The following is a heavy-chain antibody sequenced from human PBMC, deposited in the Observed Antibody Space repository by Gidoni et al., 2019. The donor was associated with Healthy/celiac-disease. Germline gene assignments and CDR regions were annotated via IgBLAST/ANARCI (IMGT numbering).Heavy chain of an antibody. CDR2: INSDGSST. CDR1: GFTFSSYW. Sequence: EVQLVESGGGLVQPGGSLRLSCAASGFTFSSYWMHWVRQAPGKGLVWVSRINSDGSSTSYADSVKGRFTISRDNAKNTLYLQMNSLRAEDTAVYYCARALNPQSYYYYYGMDVWGQGTTVTVSS. V-gene: IGHV3-74*01. J-gene: IGHJ6*02. CDR3: ARALNPQSYYYYYGMDV.